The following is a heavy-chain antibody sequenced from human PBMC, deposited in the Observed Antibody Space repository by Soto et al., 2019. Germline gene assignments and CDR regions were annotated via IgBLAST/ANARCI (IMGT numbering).Heavy chain of an antibody. CDR2: IYHSGST. V-gene: IGHV4-30-2*01. CDR1: GGSISSGGYS. CDR3: ARSMTTVTTNDY. D-gene: IGHD4-17*01. J-gene: IGHJ4*02. Sequence: SETLSLTCAVSGGSISSGGYSWSWIRQPPGKGLEWIGYIYHSGSTYYNPSLKSRVTISVDRSKNQFSLKLISVTAAYTAVYYCARSMTTVTTNDYWGQGSLVTVSS.